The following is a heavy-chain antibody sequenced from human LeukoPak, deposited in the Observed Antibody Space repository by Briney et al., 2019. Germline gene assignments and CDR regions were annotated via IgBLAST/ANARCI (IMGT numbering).Heavy chain of an antibody. V-gene: IGHV3-48*01. D-gene: IGHD1-26*01. Sequence: GGSLRLSCAASGFTFSTYGMNWVRQAPGKGLEWISYTSSSSSAIFYADSVKGRFTISRDNAKNLLYLQMNSLRAEDTAIYYCARERGAILEATVIDYWGQGTLVTVSS. CDR1: GFTFSTYG. CDR3: ARERGAILEATVIDY. CDR2: TSSSSSAI. J-gene: IGHJ4*02.